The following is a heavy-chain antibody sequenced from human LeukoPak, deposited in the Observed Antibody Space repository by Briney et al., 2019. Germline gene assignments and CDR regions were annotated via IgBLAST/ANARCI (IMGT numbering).Heavy chain of an antibody. Sequence: SETLSLTCAVYGGSFSGYYWSWIRQPPGKGLEWIGENNHSGSTNYNTSLKSRVTISVDTSKNQFSLKLSSVTAADTAVYYCARVGRITMVRGVIRAFDYWGQGTLVTVSS. CDR1: GGSFSGYY. V-gene: IGHV4-34*01. D-gene: IGHD3-10*01. J-gene: IGHJ4*02. CDR2: NNHSGST. CDR3: ARVGRITMVRGVIRAFDY.